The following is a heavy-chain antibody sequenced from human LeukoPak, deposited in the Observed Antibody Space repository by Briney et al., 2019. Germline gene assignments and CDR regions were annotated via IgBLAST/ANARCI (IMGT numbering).Heavy chain of an antibody. CDR3: ARWAYTGYYYYIDV. D-gene: IGHD1-1*01. CDR2: IKQDGSEK. CDR1: GFTLSSNW. V-gene: IGHV3-7*01. Sequence: GGSLRLSCAASGFTLSSNWMSWVRQAPGKGLEWVANIKQDGSEKYYVDSVKGRFTISRDNAKNSLYLQMNSLRAEDTAMYYCARWAYTGYYYYIDVWGKGTTVAVSS. J-gene: IGHJ6*03.